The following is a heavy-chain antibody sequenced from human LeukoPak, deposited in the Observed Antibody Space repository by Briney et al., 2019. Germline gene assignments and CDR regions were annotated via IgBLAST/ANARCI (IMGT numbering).Heavy chain of an antibody. V-gene: IGHV1-69*13. CDR3: AAGGYYKYYYYYMDV. D-gene: IGHD3-10*01. Sequence: SVKVSCKASGGTFSSYAISWVRQAPGQGLEWMGGIIPIFGTANYAQKFQGRVTITADESTSTAYMELSSLRSEDTAVYYCAAGGYYKYYYYYMDVWGKGTTVTISS. CDR2: IIPIFGTA. CDR1: GGTFSSYA. J-gene: IGHJ6*03.